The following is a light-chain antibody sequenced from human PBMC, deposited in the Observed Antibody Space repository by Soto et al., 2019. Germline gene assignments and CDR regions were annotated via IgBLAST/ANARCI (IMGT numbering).Light chain of an antibody. J-gene: IGLJ1*01. V-gene: IGLV2-14*01. CDR2: DVS. Sequence: QSALTQPASVSGSPGQSITISCTGTSSDVGGYNYVSWYQQHPVKAPKLMIYDVSNRPSGVSNRFSGSKSGNTASLTISGLQAEDEADYYCGSYTSSSTNVFGTGTKVTVL. CDR1: SSDVGGYNY. CDR3: GSYTSSSTNV.